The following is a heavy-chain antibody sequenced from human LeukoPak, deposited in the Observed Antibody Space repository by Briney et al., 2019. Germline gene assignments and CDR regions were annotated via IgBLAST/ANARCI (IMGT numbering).Heavy chain of an antibody. CDR3: AKFQANYYDSSGYGCFDY. J-gene: IGHJ4*02. Sequence: GGSLRLSCAASEFTFSRYAMSWVRQAPGKGLEWVSTISGTGGSTYYAGSVKGRFTISRDNSKNTTYLQMNSLRAEDTAVYYCAKFQANYYDSSGYGCFDYWGQGTLVTVSS. CDR2: ISGTGGST. V-gene: IGHV3-23*01. CDR1: EFTFSRYA. D-gene: IGHD3-22*01.